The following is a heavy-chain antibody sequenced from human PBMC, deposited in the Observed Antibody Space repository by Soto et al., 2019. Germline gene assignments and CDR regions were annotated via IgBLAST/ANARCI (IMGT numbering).Heavy chain of an antibody. J-gene: IGHJ4*02. CDR3: ARWGRGSGWSDFDY. D-gene: IGHD6-19*01. CDR2: MNPNSGNT. V-gene: IGHV1-8*01. Sequence: ASVKVSCKASGYTFTSYDINWVRQATGQGLEWMGWMNPNSGNTGYAQKFQGRGTMTRNTSISTAYMELSSLRSEDTAVYYCARWGRGSGWSDFDYWGQGTLVTVSS. CDR1: GYTFTSYD.